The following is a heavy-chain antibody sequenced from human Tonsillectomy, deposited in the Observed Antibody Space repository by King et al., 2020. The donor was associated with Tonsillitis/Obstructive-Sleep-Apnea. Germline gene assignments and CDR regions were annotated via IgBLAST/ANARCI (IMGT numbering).Heavy chain of an antibody. CDR3: ASGTSAYYSWFDP. D-gene: IGHD3-3*01. V-gene: IGHV5-51*01. CDR2: VYPGDSDT. J-gene: IGHJ5*02. CDR1: GDSFTRYW. Sequence: QLVQSGAEVKKPGESLKISCKGSGDSFTRYWIGWVRQMPGKGLEWMGIVYPGDSDTRYSPSFQGQVTISVDKSISTAYLQWSSLKASETAMYYCASGTSAYYSWFDPWGQEPWSPSP.